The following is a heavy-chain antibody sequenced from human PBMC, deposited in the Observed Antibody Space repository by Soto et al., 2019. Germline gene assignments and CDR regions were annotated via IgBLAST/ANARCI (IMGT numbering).Heavy chain of an antibody. V-gene: IGHV3-23*01. CDR1: GFPFSSYV. Sequence: GSLRLSCAASGFPFSSYVMSWVRQAPGKGLEWVSGISGGGSNTFYADYVKGRFTISRDNSKNTLLLQMNSLGAEDTAVYYCAKDSNKYSSSLRGRYFDYWGQGIGVTVSS. CDR2: ISGGGSNT. CDR3: AKDSNKYSSSLRGRYFDY. J-gene: IGHJ4*02. D-gene: IGHD4-4*01.